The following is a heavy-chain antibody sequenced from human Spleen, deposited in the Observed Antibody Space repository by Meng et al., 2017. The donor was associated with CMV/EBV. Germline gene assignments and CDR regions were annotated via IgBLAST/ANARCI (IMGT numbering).Heavy chain of an antibody. CDR1: GFTFSTYA. V-gene: IGHV3-30-3*01. Sequence: GSLKISCAASGFTFSTYAMHWVRQAPGKGLECVAVISYDGSDKYYADSVRGRFNISRDNSKNALFLQLSSLRADDTAVYYCARDLKPAHCSSSSCYYYYGMDVWGQGTTVTVSS. CDR2: ISYDGSDK. CDR3: ARDLKPAHCSSSSCYYYYGMDV. J-gene: IGHJ6*02. D-gene: IGHD2-2*01.